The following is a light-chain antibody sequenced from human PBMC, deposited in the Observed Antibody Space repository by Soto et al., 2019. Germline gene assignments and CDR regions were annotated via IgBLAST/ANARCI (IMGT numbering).Light chain of an antibody. CDR2: KAS. J-gene: IGKJ2*01. CDR3: QKYNSHPYT. CDR1: QSIHTW. V-gene: IGKV1-5*03. Sequence: DFPMTQSPPTLSASVGDSVTITCRASQSIHTWLAWYQQKPGRTPKLLIYKASVLESGVPSRVSGIGSGTEFTLTISSLQPEYLATCYRQKYNSHPYTFGRVSKLQIE.